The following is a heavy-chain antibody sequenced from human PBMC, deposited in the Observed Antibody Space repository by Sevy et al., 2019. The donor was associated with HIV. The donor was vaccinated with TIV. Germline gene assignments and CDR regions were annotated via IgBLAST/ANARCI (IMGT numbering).Heavy chain of an antibody. D-gene: IGHD3-22*01. CDR3: ARGLGDSSGYYNYYYYYMDV. V-gene: IGHV1-2*02. CDR1: GYTFTGYY. Sequence: ASVKVSCKASGYTFTGYYMHWVRQAPGQGLEWMGWINPNSGGTNYAQKFQGRVTMTRDTSISTDYMELSRLRSDDTAVYYCARGLGDSSGYYNYYYYYMDVWGKGTTVTVSS. J-gene: IGHJ6*03. CDR2: INPNSGGT.